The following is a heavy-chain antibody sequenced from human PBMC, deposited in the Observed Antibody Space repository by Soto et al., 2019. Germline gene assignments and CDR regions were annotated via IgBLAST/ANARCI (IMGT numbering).Heavy chain of an antibody. J-gene: IGHJ4*02. CDR3: ARAPRGNYGYPSPFDH. CDR1: GGSISSYY. V-gene: IGHV4-59*01. D-gene: IGHD3-10*01. Sequence: SETLSLTCTVSGGSISSYYLSWIRQPPGKGLEWIGYIYYSGSTNYNPSLKSRVTISVDTSKNQFSLKLSSVTAADTAVYYCARAPRGNYGYPSPFDHWGQGTLVTVSS. CDR2: IYYSGST.